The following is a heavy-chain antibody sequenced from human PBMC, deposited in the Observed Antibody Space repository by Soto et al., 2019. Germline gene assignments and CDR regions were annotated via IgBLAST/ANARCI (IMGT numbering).Heavy chain of an antibody. V-gene: IGHV4-59*01. CDR1: GGSISSYY. CDR2: FYYSGST. D-gene: IGHD2-15*01. CDR3: ARGDCSGGTCYYYYYYMDV. Sequence: QVQLQESGPGLVKPSETLSLTCTVSGGSISSYYWSWIRQPPGKGLEWIGFFYYSGSTNYNPSPKSRVTISVDTSKNQFSLKLSSVTAADTAVYYCARGDCSGGTCYYYYYYMDVWGKGTTVTVSS. J-gene: IGHJ6*03.